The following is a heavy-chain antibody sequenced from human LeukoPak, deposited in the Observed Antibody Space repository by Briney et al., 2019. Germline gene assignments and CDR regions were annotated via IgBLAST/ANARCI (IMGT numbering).Heavy chain of an antibody. D-gene: IGHD1-26*01. CDR2: ISSSSSCI. CDR3: ARGPKYSGSYGDY. Sequence: GGSLRLSCAASGFTFSSYSMNWVRQAPGKGLEWVSSISSSSSCIYYADSAKGRFTISRDNAKNSLYLQMNSLRAEDTAVYYCARGPKYSGSYGDYWGQGTLVTVSS. CDR1: GFTFSSYS. J-gene: IGHJ4*02. V-gene: IGHV3-21*01.